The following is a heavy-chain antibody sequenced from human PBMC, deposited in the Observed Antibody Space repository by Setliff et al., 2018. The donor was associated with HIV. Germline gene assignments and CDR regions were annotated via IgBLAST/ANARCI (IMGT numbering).Heavy chain of an antibody. D-gene: IGHD6-19*01. Sequence: TCTVSGASISSHYWTWIRQPPGKGLEWIGNIHYTGSTNYNPSLKSRVTISGDSSKKQFSLVLSSVTAADTAVYYCARVPSSGWYGGHHYMDVWGKGATVTVSS. J-gene: IGHJ6*03. CDR2: IHYTGST. CDR1: GASISSHY. CDR3: ARVPSSGWYGGHHYMDV. V-gene: IGHV4-59*11.